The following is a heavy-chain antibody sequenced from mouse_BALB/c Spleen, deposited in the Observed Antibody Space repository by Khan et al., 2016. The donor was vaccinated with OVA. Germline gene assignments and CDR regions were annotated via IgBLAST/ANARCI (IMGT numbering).Heavy chain of an antibody. V-gene: IGHV1S34*01. D-gene: IGHD1-1*01. J-gene: IGHJ3*01. CDR2: ISCYNGVI. Sequence: LVKTGASVKISCKASGYSLTGYYMHWVKQSHGKGLEWIGYISCYNGVISYNQKFKGKATFTVDTSSSTAYMQFNSLTSEDSAVYDCARGDKYGGSSFAYWGQGTMVTVSA. CDR3: ARGDKYGGSSFAY. CDR1: GYSLTGYY.